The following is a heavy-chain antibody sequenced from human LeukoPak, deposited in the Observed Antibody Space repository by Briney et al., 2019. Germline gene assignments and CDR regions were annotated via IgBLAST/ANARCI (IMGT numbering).Heavy chain of an antibody. CDR3: AKDRGIAPAGNSRWSDP. CDR2: ISYDGSDK. CDR1: GFTFSSFG. V-gene: IGHV3-30*18. D-gene: IGHD6-13*01. Sequence: PGTSLRLSCAASGFTFSSFGMHWVRQAPGKGLEWVAVISYDGSDKYYADSVKGRFTISRDNSKNTLYLQMNSLRAEDTGVYYCAKDRGIAPAGNSRWSDPWGQGTLVTVSS. J-gene: IGHJ5*02.